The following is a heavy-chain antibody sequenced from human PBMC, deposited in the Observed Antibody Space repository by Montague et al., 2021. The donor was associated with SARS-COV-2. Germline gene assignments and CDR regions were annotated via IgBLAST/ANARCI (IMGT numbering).Heavy chain of an antibody. D-gene: IGHD5-24*01. CDR1: GGSISSSCYY. CDR3: ARHVRGCLQLAPYYFDY. V-gene: IGHV4-39*01. CDR2: IYYSGST. J-gene: IGHJ4*02. Sequence: SETLSLTCTVSGGSISSSCYYWGWIRQPTGKGLEWIGSIYYSGSTYYNPSLKSRVTISVDTSKNQFSLKLSSVTAADTAVYYCARHVRGCLQLAPYYFDYWGQGTLVTVSS.